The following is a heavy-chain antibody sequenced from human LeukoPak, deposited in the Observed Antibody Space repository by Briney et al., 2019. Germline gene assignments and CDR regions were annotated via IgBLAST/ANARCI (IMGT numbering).Heavy chain of an antibody. D-gene: IGHD1-26*01. V-gene: IGHV4-39*01. Sequence: SETLSLTCTVSGGSISSSSYYWGWIRQPPGKGLEWIGSIYYSGSTYYNPSLKSRVTISVDTSKNQFSLKLSSVTAADTAVYYCARLGSPEYFQHWGQGTLVTVSS. CDR1: GGSISSSSYY. CDR3: ARLGSPEYFQH. CDR2: IYYSGST. J-gene: IGHJ1*01.